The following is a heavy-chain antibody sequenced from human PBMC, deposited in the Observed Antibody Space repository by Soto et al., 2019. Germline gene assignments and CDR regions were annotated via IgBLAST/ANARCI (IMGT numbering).Heavy chain of an antibody. CDR3: ARVSNYCSSTSCYGGYYYYYYGMDV. V-gene: IGHV1-69*13. CDR1: GGTFCSYA. CDR2: IIPIFGTA. J-gene: IGHJ6*02. D-gene: IGHD2-2*01. Sequence: SVKVSCKASGGTFCSYAISWVRQAPGQGLEWMGGIIPIFGTANYAQKFQGRVTITADGSTSTAYMELSSLRSEDTAVYYCARVSNYCSSTSCYGGYYYYYYGMDVWGQGTTVTVSS.